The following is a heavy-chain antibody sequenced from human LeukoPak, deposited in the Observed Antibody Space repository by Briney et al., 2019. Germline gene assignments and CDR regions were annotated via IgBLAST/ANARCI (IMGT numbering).Heavy chain of an antibody. D-gene: IGHD1-1*01. Sequence: SETLSLTCTVSGGFISSYYWSWIRQPAGKGLEWIGRIYTSGTTHYNPSLKSRVTMSVDTSKNQFSLKLSSVTAADTAVYYCARGGGWGNWNDAVDYWGQGTLVTVSS. J-gene: IGHJ4*02. CDR3: ARGGGWGNWNDAVDY. CDR1: GGFISSYY. V-gene: IGHV4-4*07. CDR2: IYTSGTT.